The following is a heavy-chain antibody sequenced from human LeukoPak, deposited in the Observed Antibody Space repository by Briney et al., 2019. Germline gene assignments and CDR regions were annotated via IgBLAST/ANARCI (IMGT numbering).Heavy chain of an antibody. V-gene: IGHV3-23*01. D-gene: IGHD2-2*01. CDR2: ISGSGGST. J-gene: IGHJ6*03. CDR3: AKDFVGSTSWSDYYYMDV. CDR1: GFTFSSYA. Sequence: PGGSLRLSCAASGFTFSSYAISWVRLAPGKGLEWVSAISGSGGSTYYAESVKGRFTISRDNSKNTLYLQMNSLRAEDTAVYYCAKDFVGSTSWSDYYYMDVGGKGTTVTVSS.